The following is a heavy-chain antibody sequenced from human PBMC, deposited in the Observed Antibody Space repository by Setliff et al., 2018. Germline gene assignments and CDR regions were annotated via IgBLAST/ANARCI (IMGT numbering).Heavy chain of an antibody. D-gene: IGHD6-6*01. Sequence: SVKVSCKASGGIFNSFSITWVRQAPGQGLEWLGRIIPLFETTNYVEKFQGRVTITADKSTSTAYMELSRLTSEDTAVYYCALEYSNSSPTVYYYMDVWGKGTTVTVS. CDR2: IIPLFETT. J-gene: IGHJ6*03. CDR3: ALEYSNSSPTVYYYMDV. V-gene: IGHV1-69*06. CDR1: GGIFNSFS.